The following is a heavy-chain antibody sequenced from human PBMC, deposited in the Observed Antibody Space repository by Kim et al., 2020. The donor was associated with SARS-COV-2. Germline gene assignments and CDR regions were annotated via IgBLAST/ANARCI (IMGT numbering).Heavy chain of an antibody. V-gene: IGHV6-1*01. CDR2: TYYRSKWYN. D-gene: IGHD6-19*01. CDR1: GDSVSSNSAA. Sequence: SQTLSLTCAISGDSVSSNSAAWNWIRQSPSRGLEWLGRTYYRSKWYNDYAVSVKSRITINPDTSKNQFSLQLNSVTPEDTAVYYCARGQWLVHYYYYYGMDVWGQGTTVTVSS. CDR3: ARGQWLVHYYYYYGMDV. J-gene: IGHJ6*02.